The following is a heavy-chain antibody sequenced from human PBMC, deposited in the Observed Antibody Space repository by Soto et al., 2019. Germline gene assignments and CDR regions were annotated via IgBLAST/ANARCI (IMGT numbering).Heavy chain of an antibody. CDR2: IWYDGSNK. D-gene: IGHD3-16*01. Sequence: QVQLVESGGGVVQPGRSLRLSCAASGFTFSSYGMHWVRQAPGKGLEWVAVIWYDGSNKYYADSVKGRFTISRDNSKNTLYLQMNSLRAEDTAVYYCARRMGDAEYYYYGMDVWGQGTTVTVSS. J-gene: IGHJ6*02. CDR1: GFTFSSYG. V-gene: IGHV3-33*01. CDR3: ARRMGDAEYYYYGMDV.